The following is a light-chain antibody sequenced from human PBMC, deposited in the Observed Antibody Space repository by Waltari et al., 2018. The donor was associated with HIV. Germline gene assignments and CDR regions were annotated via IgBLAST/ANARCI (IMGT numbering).Light chain of an antibody. Sequence: SFEMSPPPSVSVSPGQTASITCSGDKMGAKYVSWYQPRPGQSPVLIIYQDNKRPSGIPDRFSGSNAGNTATLIISGAQARDEAYYFCQAWDSSAVVFGGGTKLTVL. CDR2: QDN. CDR3: QAWDSSAVV. CDR1: KMGAKY. V-gene: IGLV3-1*01. J-gene: IGLJ2*01.